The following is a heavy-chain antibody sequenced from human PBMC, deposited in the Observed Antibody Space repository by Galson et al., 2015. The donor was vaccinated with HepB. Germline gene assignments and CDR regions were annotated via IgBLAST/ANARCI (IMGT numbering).Heavy chain of an antibody. CDR3: ARVGGYYDILTGYSPFDY. Sequence: SLRLSCAASGFTFSSYEMNWVRQAPGKGLEWVSYISSTGSTINYADSVKGRFTISRDNAKNSLFLQMNSLRAEDTAVYYCARVGGYYDILTGYSPFDYWGQGTLVTVSS. CDR1: GFTFSSYE. D-gene: IGHD3-9*01. J-gene: IGHJ4*02. CDR2: ISSTGSTI. V-gene: IGHV3-48*03.